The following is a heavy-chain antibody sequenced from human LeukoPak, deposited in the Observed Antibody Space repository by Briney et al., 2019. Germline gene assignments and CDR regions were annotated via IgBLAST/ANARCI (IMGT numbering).Heavy chain of an antibody. D-gene: IGHD3-10*01. J-gene: IGHJ4*02. CDR1: GYTFTGYY. CDR2: INPNSGGT. V-gene: IGHV1-2*06. CDR3: ARDSEMVRGVITDPNFDY. Sequence: ASVKVSCKASGYTFTGYYMHWVRQAPGQGLEWMGRINPNSGGTNYAQKLQGRVTMTTDTSTSTAYMELRSLRSDDTAVYYCARDSEMVRGVITDPNFDYWGQGTLVTVSS.